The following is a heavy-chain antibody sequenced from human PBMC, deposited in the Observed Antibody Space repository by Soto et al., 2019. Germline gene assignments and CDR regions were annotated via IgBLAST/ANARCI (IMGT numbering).Heavy chain of an antibody. Sequence: GLSLRLCYTAAGVMFKKYYMNWVSQAPGKGLEWVSSLSSSGTYIYYADLVKGRFTISRDNAKNSLDLQMNSLRAEDTAVYYCAREEAYYDFWSGYYSDWFDPWGQGTLVTVS. CDR1: GVMFKKYY. D-gene: IGHD3-3*01. V-gene: IGHV3-21*01. J-gene: IGHJ5*02. CDR2: LSSSGTYI. CDR3: AREEAYYDFWSGYYSDWFDP.